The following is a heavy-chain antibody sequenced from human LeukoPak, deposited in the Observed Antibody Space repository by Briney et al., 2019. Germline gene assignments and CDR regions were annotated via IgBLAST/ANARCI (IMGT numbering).Heavy chain of an antibody. CDR2: ISGSGGNT. J-gene: IGHJ4*02. Sequence: GGSLRLSCAASGFTFSSYAMSWVRQTPGKGLEWVSLISGSGGNTYYADSVKGRFTISRDNSKNTLYLQMNSLRAEDTAVYYCAKDLGGNSGYAPAPGYWGQGTLVTVSS. V-gene: IGHV3-23*01. CDR1: GFTFSSYA. CDR3: AKDLGGNSGYAPAPGY. D-gene: IGHD5-12*01.